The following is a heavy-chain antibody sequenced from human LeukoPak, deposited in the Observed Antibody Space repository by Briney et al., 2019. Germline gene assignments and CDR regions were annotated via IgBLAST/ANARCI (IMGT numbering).Heavy chain of an antibody. Sequence: SETLSLTCTVSGGSISSYYWSWIRQPPGKGLEWIGYIYYSGSTNYNPSLKSRVTISVDTSKSQFSLKLSSMTAADTAVYYCAILPGDYYDTNDAFDIWGQGTMVTVSS. CDR1: GGSISSYY. D-gene: IGHD3-22*01. CDR3: AILPGDYYDTNDAFDI. V-gene: IGHV4-59*08. J-gene: IGHJ3*02. CDR2: IYYSGST.